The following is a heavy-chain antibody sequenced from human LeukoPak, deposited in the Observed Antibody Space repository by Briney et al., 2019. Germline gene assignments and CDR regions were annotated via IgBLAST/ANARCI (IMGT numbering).Heavy chain of an antibody. CDR3: ARHAFLEWLYGKDNWFDP. V-gene: IGHV4-39*01. CDR1: GGSISSSSYY. CDR2: IYYSGST. J-gene: IGHJ5*02. D-gene: IGHD3-3*01. Sequence: SETLSLTCTVSGGSISSSSYYWGWIRQPPGKGLEWIGSIYYSGSTYYNPSLKSRVTISVDTSKNQFSLKLSSVTAADTAVYYCARHAFLEWLYGKDNWFDPWGQGTLVTVSS.